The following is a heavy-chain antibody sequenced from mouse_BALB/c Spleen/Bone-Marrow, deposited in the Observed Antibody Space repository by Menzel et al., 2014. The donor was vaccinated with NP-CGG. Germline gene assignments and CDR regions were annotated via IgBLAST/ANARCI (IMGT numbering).Heavy chain of an antibody. V-gene: IGHV7-3*02. Sequence: EVKLQESGGGLVQPGDSLRLSCATSGFTFTDYYMSWVRQPPGKALEWLGFIRNKANGYTTEYSASVKGRFTISRDNSQSILYLQMNTLRAEDSATHYCAREFTTATHWYFDVWGAGTTVTVSS. J-gene: IGHJ1*01. CDR1: GFTFTDYY. CDR3: AREFTTATHWYFDV. D-gene: IGHD1-2*01. CDR2: IRNKANGYTT.